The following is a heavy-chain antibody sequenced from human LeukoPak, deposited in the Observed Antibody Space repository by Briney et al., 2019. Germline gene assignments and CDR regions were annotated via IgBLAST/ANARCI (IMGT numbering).Heavy chain of an antibody. CDR2: IYYSGST. Sequence: SETLSLTCTVSGGSVSSGSYYWSWIRQPPGKGLEWIGYIYYSGSTNYNPSLKSRVTISVDTSKNQFSLKLSSVTAADTAVYYCARGLNYYDSSGYYPPTYGMDVWAQGTTVTVSS. D-gene: IGHD3-22*01. CDR1: GGSVSSGSYY. V-gene: IGHV4-61*01. J-gene: IGHJ6*02. CDR3: ARGLNYYDSSGYYPPTYGMDV.